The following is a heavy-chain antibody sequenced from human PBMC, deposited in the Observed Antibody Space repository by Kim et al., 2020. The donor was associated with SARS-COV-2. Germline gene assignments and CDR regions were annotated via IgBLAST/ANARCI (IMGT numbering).Heavy chain of an antibody. D-gene: IGHD6-13*01. J-gene: IGHJ4*02. CDR3: ARDAPGIAAAGTIDY. CDR2: ISAYNGNT. CDR1: GYTFTSYG. V-gene: IGHV1-18*01. Sequence: ASVKVSCKASGYTFTSYGISWVRQAPGQGLEWMGWISAYNGNTNYAQKLQGRVTMTTDTSTSTAYMELRSLRSDDTAVYYCARDAPGIAAAGTIDYWGQGTLVTVSS.